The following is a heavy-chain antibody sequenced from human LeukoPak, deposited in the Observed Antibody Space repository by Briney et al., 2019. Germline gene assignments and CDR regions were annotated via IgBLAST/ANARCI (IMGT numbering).Heavy chain of an antibody. CDR3: ARPRIAAAGPTLYYFDY. J-gene: IGHJ4*02. Sequence: ASVTVSCKASGYTFTGYYMHWVRQAPGKGVEWMGWINPNSGGTNYAQKFQGRVTMTRDTSISTAYMELSRLRSDDTAVYYCARPRIAAAGPTLYYFDYWGQRTLVTVSS. D-gene: IGHD6-13*01. CDR2: INPNSGGT. CDR1: GYTFTGYY. V-gene: IGHV1-2*02.